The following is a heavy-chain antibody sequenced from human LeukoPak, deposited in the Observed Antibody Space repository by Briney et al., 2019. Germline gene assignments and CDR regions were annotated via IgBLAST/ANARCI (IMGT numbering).Heavy chain of an antibody. CDR1: GFTFDDYA. V-gene: IGHV3-43D*03. Sequence: GGSLRLSCAASGFTFDDYAMHWVRQAPGKGLEWVSLITWGGDSTYYADSVKGRFTISRDNSKNYLYLQMNSLRAEDTALYYCAKGTSSWHEFDSWGQGTLVTVSS. CDR2: ITWGGDST. CDR3: AKGTSSWHEFDS. D-gene: IGHD6-13*01. J-gene: IGHJ4*02.